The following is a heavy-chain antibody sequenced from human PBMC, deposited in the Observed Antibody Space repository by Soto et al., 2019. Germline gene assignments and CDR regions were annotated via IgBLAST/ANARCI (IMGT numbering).Heavy chain of an antibody. D-gene: IGHD6-6*01. J-gene: IGHJ4*02. CDR1: GYTFTSYY. CDR3: ARALPRIAASREGDY. Sequence: QVQLVQSGAEVKKPGASVKVSCKASGYTFTSYYIHWVRQAPGQGLEWMGIINPSGGSTSYAQKCQGRVTMTGDTSTNTVYMELSSLRSEDTAVYYCARALPRIAASREGDYWGQGTLVTVSS. V-gene: IGHV1-46*01. CDR2: INPSGGST.